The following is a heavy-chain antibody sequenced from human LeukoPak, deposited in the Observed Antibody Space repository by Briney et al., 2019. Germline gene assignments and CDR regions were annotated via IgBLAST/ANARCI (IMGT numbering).Heavy chain of an antibody. CDR3: ARGEPRIARPGAPPFDL. Sequence: SETLSLTCTVSGGSISSYYWQWIRHPPGNKLEWIGYVYYSGSTDYNPSLKSRVTISVDTSKNQFSLKLTSVTAADTAVYYCARGEPRIARPGAPPFDLWGRGTLVTVSS. CDR2: VYYSGST. V-gene: IGHV4-59*01. D-gene: IGHD6-13*01. J-gene: IGHJ2*01. CDR1: GGSISSYY.